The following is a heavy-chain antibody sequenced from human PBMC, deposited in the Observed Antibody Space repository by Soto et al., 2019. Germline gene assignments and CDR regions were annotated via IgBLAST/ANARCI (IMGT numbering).Heavy chain of an antibody. J-gene: IGHJ5*02. Sequence: ESGPTLVNPTQTLTLTCTFSGFSLSTSGVGVGWIRQPPGKALEWLALIYWDDDKRYSPSLKSRLTITKDTSKNQVVLTMTNMDPVDTATYYCAHGIIPQKHCSGGSCYSVSQVWLDPWGQGTLVTVSS. CDR2: IYWDDDK. CDR3: AHGIIPQKHCSGGSCYSVSQVWLDP. D-gene: IGHD2-15*01. CDR1: GFSLSTSGVG. V-gene: IGHV2-5*02.